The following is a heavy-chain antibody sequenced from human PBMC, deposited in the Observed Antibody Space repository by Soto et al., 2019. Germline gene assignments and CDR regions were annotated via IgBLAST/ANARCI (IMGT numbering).Heavy chain of an antibody. CDR2: ISWNSGSI. CDR1: GFTFDDYA. V-gene: IGHV3-9*01. Sequence: GGSLRLSCAASGFTFDDYAMHWVRQAPGKGLEWVSGISWNSGSIGYADSVKGRFTISRDNAKNSLYLQMNSLRAEDTALYYCAKDMVGDSSSWLLFDYWGQGTLVTVSS. D-gene: IGHD6-13*01. CDR3: AKDMVGDSSSWLLFDY. J-gene: IGHJ4*02.